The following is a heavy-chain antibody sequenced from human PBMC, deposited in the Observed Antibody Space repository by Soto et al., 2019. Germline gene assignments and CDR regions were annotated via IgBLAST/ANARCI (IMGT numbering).Heavy chain of an antibody. J-gene: IGHJ4*02. V-gene: IGHV3-73*01. D-gene: IGHD3-10*01. Sequence: GGSLRLSCAASGFTFSGSAMHWVRQASGKGLEWVGRIRSKANSYATAYAASVKGRFTISRDDSKNTAYLQMNSLKTEDTAVYYCTRLSGMANSNDYWGQGTLVTVSS. CDR2: IRSKANSYAT. CDR3: TRLSGMANSNDY. CDR1: GFTFSGSA.